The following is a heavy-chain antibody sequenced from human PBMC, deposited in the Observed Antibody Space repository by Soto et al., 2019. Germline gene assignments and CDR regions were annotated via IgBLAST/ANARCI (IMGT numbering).Heavy chain of an antibody. CDR2: ISYDGSNK. CDR1: GFTFSSYG. CDR3: AKDQGILFAPNWFDP. Sequence: QVQLVESGGGVVQPGRSLRLSFAASGFTFSSYGMHWVRQAPGKGLEWVAVISYDGSNKYYADSVKGRFTISRDNSMNTLYLQMNSLRAEDTAVYYCAKDQGILFAPNWFDPWGQGTLVTVSS. J-gene: IGHJ5*02. V-gene: IGHV3-30*18. D-gene: IGHD2-15*01.